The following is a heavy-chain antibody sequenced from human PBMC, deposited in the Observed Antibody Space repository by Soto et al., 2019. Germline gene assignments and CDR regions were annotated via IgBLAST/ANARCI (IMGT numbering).Heavy chain of an antibody. Sequence: QLQLQESGSGLVKPSQTLSLTCAVSGGSMRSGDYSWSWIRQPPGKGLEWIGYIYYSGNTYYNPSLKSRVTISVDRSKNQFSLKLSSVTAAETAVYYCDREAGNHYGSGSLFDYWGQGILVTVSA. J-gene: IGHJ4*02. CDR2: IYYSGNT. V-gene: IGHV4-30-2*01. D-gene: IGHD3-10*01. CDR3: DREAGNHYGSGSLFDY. CDR1: GGSMRSGDYS.